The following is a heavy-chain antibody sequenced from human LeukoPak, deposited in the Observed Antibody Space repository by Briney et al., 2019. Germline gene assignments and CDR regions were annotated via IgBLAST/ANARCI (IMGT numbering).Heavy chain of an antibody. Sequence: SETLSLTCTVSSGSISTYYWSWIRRPPGKGLEWIGYISYTGITNYNPSLKSRLTISVDTSKNQFSLKLSSVTAADTAVYYCARVGSYNFDYWGQGTLVTVSS. CDR1: SGSISTYY. D-gene: IGHD1-26*01. V-gene: IGHV4-59*01. J-gene: IGHJ4*02. CDR2: ISYTGIT. CDR3: ARVGSYNFDY.